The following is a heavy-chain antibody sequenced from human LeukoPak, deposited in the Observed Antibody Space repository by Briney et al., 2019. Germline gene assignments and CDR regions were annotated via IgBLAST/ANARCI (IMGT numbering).Heavy chain of an antibody. V-gene: IGHV3-30*02. CDR1: GFTFSDYS. CDR2: IRYDGSNK. J-gene: IGHJ4*02. D-gene: IGHD6-13*01. Sequence: GGSLRLSCVASGFTFSDYSMNWVRQAPGKGLEWVAFIRYDGSNKYYADSVKGRFTISRDNSKNTLYLQMNSLRAEDTAVYYCAKLLAAAVDYWGQGTLVTVSS. CDR3: AKLLAAAVDY.